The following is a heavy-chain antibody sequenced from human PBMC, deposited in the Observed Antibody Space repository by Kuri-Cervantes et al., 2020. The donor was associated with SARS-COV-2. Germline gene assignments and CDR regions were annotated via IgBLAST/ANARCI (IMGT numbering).Heavy chain of an antibody. CDR2: VRGKANNYAT. V-gene: IGHV3-73*01. Sequence: SLMMSCEVSGFLISASAIHWVRQASGKGLECVGRVRGKANNYATAYSAAVKGRFTISRDDSKNMAYLQINSLKTEDTDVYYCARERYCSSTSCPNDAFDIWGQGTMVTVSS. J-gene: IGHJ3*02. CDR3: ARERYCSSTSCPNDAFDI. D-gene: IGHD2-2*01. CDR1: GFLISASA.